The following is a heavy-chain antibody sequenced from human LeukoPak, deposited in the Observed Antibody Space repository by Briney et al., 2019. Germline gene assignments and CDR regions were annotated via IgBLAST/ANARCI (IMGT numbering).Heavy chain of an antibody. D-gene: IGHD3-3*01. CDR3: ARVASLVAQISYYDFSGIMDV. J-gene: IGHJ6*03. CDR2: ISGSVGST. Sequence: GGSLRLSCAASGFTFSSYAMSWVRQAPGKGLEWVSAISGSVGSTYYADSVKGRFTISRDNSKNTLYLQMNSLRAEDTVVYYCARVASLVAQISYYDFSGIMDVWGKGTTVTVFS. CDR1: GFTFSSYA. V-gene: IGHV3-23*01.